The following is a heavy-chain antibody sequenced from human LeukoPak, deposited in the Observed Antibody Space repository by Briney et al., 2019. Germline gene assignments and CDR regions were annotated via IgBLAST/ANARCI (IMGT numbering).Heavy chain of an antibody. CDR3: ARHGGRVRHFDWLPMYYFDY. Sequence: SETLSLTCTVSGGSISSSSYYWGWIRQPPGKGLEWIGSIYYSGSTYYNPSLKSRVTISVDTSKNQFSLKLSSVTAADTAVYYCARHGGRVRHFDWLPMYYFDYWGQGTLVTVSS. J-gene: IGHJ4*02. CDR2: IYYSGST. D-gene: IGHD3-9*01. V-gene: IGHV4-39*01. CDR1: GGSISSSSYY.